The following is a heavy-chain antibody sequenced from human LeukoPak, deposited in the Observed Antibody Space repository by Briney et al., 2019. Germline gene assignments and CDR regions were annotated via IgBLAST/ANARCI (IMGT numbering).Heavy chain of an antibody. J-gene: IGHJ4*02. CDR2: IYHNGNT. CDR1: GYSISSGHY. Sequence: SETLSLTCVVSGYSISSGHYWGWLRQPPGEGLGWIGRIYHNGNTYYTPSLNSRVTTAVVPSKNQFSLKLSSVTAADTAVYYCARRDYITIMFDYWGQGTLVTVSS. CDR3: ARRDYITIMFDY. V-gene: IGHV4-38-2*01. D-gene: IGHD3-10*01.